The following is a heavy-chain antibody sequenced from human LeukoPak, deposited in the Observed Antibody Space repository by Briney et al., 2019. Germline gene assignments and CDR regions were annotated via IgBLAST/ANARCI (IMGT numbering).Heavy chain of an antibody. CDR2: INSDGSST. CDR1: GFTFSSYW. V-gene: IGHV3-74*01. CDR3: ARDARDSAFDI. D-gene: IGHD2-15*01. J-gene: IGHJ3*02. Sequence: GGALRLSCAASGFTFSSYWMHWVRQAPGKGLGWVSRINSDGSSTSYADSVKGRFTISRDNAKNTLYLQMNSLRAEDTAVYYCARDARDSAFDIWGQGTMVTVSS.